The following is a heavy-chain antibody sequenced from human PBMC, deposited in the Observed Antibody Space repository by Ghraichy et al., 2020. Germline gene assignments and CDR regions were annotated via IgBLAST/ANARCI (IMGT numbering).Heavy chain of an antibody. CDR1: GYTFTAFY. Sequence: GESLNISCKASGYTFTAFYLHWVRQAPGQGLEWVGRINPFNGDTNFAENFEGRVTMTRDTSTGTAYMQMTGLTSDDTAVYYCAKSLGYNWNDVNEYWGQGTLVSVSS. CDR3: AKSLGYNWNDVNEY. V-gene: IGHV1-2*06. J-gene: IGHJ4*02. CDR2: INPFNGDT. D-gene: IGHD1-20*01.